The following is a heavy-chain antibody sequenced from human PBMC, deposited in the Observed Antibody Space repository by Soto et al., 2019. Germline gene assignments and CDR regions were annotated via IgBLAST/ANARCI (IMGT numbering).Heavy chain of an antibody. V-gene: IGHV4-34*01. J-gene: IGHJ6*03. CDR1: GGSFSGYY. D-gene: IGHD2-2*01. CDR3: ASGYCSSTSCYGFGYYYYYMDV. Sequence: SETLSLTCAVYGGSFSGYYWSWIRQPPGKGLEWIGEINHSGSTNYNPSLKSRVTISVDTSKNQFSLKLSSVTAADTAVYYCASGYCSSTSCYGFGYYYYYMDVWGKGTTVTV. CDR2: INHSGST.